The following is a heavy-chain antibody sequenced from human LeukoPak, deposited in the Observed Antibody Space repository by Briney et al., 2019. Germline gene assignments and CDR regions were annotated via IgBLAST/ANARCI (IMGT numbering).Heavy chain of an antibody. J-gene: IGHJ6*03. CDR2: ISSSGSTI. V-gene: IGHV3-11*04. Sequence: GGSLRLSCAASGFTFSDYYMSWIRQAPGKGLEWVSYISSSGSTIYYADSVKGRFTISRDNAKNSLYLQMNTLGVEDTAVYYCARISSFWSGLHYYYFMDVWGKGTTVTVSS. CDR1: GFTFSDYY. D-gene: IGHD3-3*01. CDR3: ARISSFWSGLHYYYFMDV.